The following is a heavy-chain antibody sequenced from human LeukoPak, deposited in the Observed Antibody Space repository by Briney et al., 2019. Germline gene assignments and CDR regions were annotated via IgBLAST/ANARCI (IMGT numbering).Heavy chain of an antibody. CDR3: ATGAGVSVVTAIEYFQH. D-gene: IGHD2-21*02. CDR2: FDPEDGET. CDR1: GYTLTELS. V-gene: IGHV1-24*01. J-gene: IGHJ1*01. Sequence: ASVTVSRKVSGYTLTELSMHWVRQAPGKGLEWMGGFDPEDGETIYAQKFQGRVTMTEDTSTDTAYMELSSLRSEDTAVYYCATGAGVSVVTAIEYFQHGSEGTRVTVSS.